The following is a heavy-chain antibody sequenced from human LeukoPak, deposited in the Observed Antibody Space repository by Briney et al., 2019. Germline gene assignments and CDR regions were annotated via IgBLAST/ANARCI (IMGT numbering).Heavy chain of an antibody. V-gene: IGHV1-69*13. Sequence: SVKVSCKASGDTFSSYAISWVRQAPGQGLEWMGEIIPIFGTANYAQKFQGRVTITADESTSTAYMELSSLRSEDTAVYYCARDPPGGPDNWFDPWGQGTLVTVSS. CDR2: IIPIFGTA. D-gene: IGHD3-16*01. CDR1: GDTFSSYA. CDR3: ARDPPGGPDNWFDP. J-gene: IGHJ5*02.